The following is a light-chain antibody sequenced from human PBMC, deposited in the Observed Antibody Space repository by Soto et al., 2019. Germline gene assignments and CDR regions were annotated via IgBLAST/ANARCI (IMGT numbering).Light chain of an antibody. V-gene: IGLV1-44*01. CDR2: DNH. Sequence: QAVVTQPPSASGTPGQRVTISCSGSSSNIGSNSVNWYQQLPGTAPKVVIYDNHQRPSGVPDRFSGSKSGTSASLGISGLQPEDEADSYCASWDNSLNGLVFGGGTQLTVL. CDR3: ASWDNSLNGLV. CDR1: SSNIGSNS. J-gene: IGLJ3*02.